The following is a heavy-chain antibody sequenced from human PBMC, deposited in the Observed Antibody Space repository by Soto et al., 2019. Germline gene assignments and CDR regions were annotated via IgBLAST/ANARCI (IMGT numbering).Heavy chain of an antibody. D-gene: IGHD4-17*01. Sequence: QVQLVQSGAEVKKPGSSVKVSCEASGVTFNKFAISWVRQAPGQGLEWLGGTIPFLGSSKYAQKVQGRVTITEDESANTANMQLSGMRSEDTAMYYWARGGTSYGDDVREAAYSNGLDVGGQGTTVTDSS. V-gene: IGHV1-69*01. CDR1: GVTFNKFA. CDR2: TIPFLGSS. J-gene: IGHJ6*02. CDR3: ARGGTSYGDDVREAAYSNGLDV.